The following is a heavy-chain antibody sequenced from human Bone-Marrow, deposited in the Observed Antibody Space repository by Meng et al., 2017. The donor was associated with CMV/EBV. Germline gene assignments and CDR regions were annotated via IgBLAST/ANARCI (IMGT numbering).Heavy chain of an antibody. Sequence: TFSGFSHSSSGVGVGWIRQPPGKALEWLALIYWDDDNRYSPSLRSRLTLTKDTSKNQVVLTMTNMDPVDTATYYCAHRQSSAGQFDYWGPGTLVTVSS. V-gene: IGHV2-5*02. D-gene: IGHD6-13*01. J-gene: IGHJ4*02. CDR1: GFSHSSSGVG. CDR3: AHRQSSAGQFDY. CDR2: IYWDDDN.